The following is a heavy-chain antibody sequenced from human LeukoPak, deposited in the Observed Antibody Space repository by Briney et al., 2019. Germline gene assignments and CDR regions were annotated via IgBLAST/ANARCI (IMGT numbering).Heavy chain of an antibody. Sequence: GGSLRLSCAASGFTFSSYRMNWVRQAPGKGLEWVSYISSSSSTIYYADSVKGRFTISRDNSKNTLYLQMNSLRAEDTAVYYCAKDRDIVVVVAATPEIFTDAFDIWGQGTMVTVSS. D-gene: IGHD2-15*01. CDR1: GFTFSSYR. J-gene: IGHJ3*02. CDR2: ISSSSSTI. CDR3: AKDRDIVVVVAATPEIFTDAFDI. V-gene: IGHV3-48*01.